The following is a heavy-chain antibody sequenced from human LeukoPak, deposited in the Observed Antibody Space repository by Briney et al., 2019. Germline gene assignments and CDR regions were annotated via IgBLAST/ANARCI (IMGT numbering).Heavy chain of an antibody. CDR2: TIPIFGTP. D-gene: IGHD3-10*01. J-gene: IGHJ4*02. CDR1: GGTFSRRE. CDR3: ASPPPAGLLALHFAD. V-gene: IGHV1-69*13. Sequence: SVKVSCKASGGTFSRREINWVRQSPGQGLEWMGDTIPIFGTPKYAQKFQGRATITADESTGIVYMELSSLRHEDTAVYYCASPPPAGLLALHFADWGQGTLVTVSS.